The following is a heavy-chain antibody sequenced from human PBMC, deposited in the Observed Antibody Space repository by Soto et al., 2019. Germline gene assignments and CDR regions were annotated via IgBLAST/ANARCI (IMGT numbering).Heavy chain of an antibody. CDR2: INTDGSNT. D-gene: IGHD1-26*01. CDR3: ARDSYGGLDY. CDR1: GFTFSSYR. V-gene: IGHV3-74*01. Sequence: GGSLRLFCVASGFTFSSYRMHSVRQGLGKGLVWVSRINTDGSNTIYADSVKGRFTLSRDNDKNTLYLQMNSLRAEDTAVYYCARDSYGGLDYWGQGTQVTVSS. J-gene: IGHJ4*02.